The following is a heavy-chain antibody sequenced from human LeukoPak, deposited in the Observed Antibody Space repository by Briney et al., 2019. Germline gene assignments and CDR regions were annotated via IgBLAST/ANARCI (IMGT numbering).Heavy chain of an antibody. CDR3: TTAYGHSDFDY. D-gene: IGHD3-3*02. Sequence: PGGSLRLSCAASGFTITNARMGWVRQAPGKGLEWAGLIKSKIDGGTTDFAAPVKGRFTISIDDSKHTLYLQMNSLKSEDTGVYYCTTAYGHSDFDYWGQGTLVTVSS. CDR1: GFTITNAR. V-gene: IGHV3-15*01. CDR2: IKSKIDGGTT. J-gene: IGHJ4*02.